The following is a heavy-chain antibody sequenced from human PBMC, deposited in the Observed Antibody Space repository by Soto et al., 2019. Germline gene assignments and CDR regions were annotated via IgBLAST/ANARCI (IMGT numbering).Heavy chain of an antibody. CDR2: ITEGGTT. D-gene: IGHD2-15*01. CDR3: ARGDDALLSPNCDD. V-gene: IGHV4-34*01. CDR1: GDSFSGYF. Sequence: SEALSLTCAVHGDSFSGYFCTWIRQPPGKGLEWIAEITEGGTTNYSPSLKSRVSIAVDSSKRPFSLTLISVTAADTAMYYCARGDDALLSPNCDDCSQGALVAFSS. J-gene: IGHJ4*02.